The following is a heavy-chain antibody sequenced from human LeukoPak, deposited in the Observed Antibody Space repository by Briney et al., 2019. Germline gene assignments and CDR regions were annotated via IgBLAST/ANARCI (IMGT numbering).Heavy chain of an antibody. CDR1: GFTFSSYA. J-gene: IGHJ4*02. V-gene: IGHV3-30-3*01. Sequence: GRSLRLSCAASGFTFSSYAMHWVRQAPGKGLEWVAVISYDGSNKYYADSVKGRFTISRDNSKNTLYLQMNSLRAEDTVVYYCAREVTSDWEYYFDYWGQGTLVTVSS. CDR2: ISYDGSNK. D-gene: IGHD1-26*01. CDR3: AREVTSDWEYYFDY.